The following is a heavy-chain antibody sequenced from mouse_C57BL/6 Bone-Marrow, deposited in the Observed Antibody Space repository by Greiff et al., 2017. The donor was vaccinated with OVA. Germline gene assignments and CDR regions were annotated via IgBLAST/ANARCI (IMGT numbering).Heavy chain of an antibody. V-gene: IGHV1-81*01. J-gene: IGHJ4*01. CDR2: IYPRSGNT. D-gene: IGHD1-2*01. CDR1: GYTFTSYG. Sequence: QVQLKESGAELARPGASVQLSCKASGYTFTSYGISWVKQRTGQGLEWIGEIYPRSGNTYYNEKFKGKATLTADKSSSTAYMELRSLTSEDSAVYFCARSATAAMDYWGQGTSVTVSS. CDR3: ARSATAAMDY.